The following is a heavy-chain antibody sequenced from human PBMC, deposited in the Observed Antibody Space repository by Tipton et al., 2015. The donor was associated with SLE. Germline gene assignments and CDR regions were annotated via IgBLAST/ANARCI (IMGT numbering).Heavy chain of an antibody. D-gene: IGHD1-26*01. CDR3: ARDTNPTSFDY. V-gene: IGHV3-30*04. Sequence: RSLRLSCAASGFTFSSYAMHWVRQAPGKGLEWVAVISYDGSNKYYADSVKGRFTISRDNSKNTLYLQMNSLRAEDTAVYYCARDTNPTSFDYWGQGTPVTVSS. CDR1: GFTFSSYA. CDR2: ISYDGSNK. J-gene: IGHJ4*02.